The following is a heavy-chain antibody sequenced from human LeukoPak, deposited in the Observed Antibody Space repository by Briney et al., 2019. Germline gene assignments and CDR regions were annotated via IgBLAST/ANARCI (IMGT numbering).Heavy chain of an antibody. CDR1: GFSFSTYA. Sequence: GGSLRLSCAASGFSFSTYAMTWVRQAPGKGLEWVSGISSSGGNVYYADSVKGRFTISRDNSKNTLYLQMNSLRAEDTAIYYCASGESTIADRSAFRFDYWGQGTLVTVSS. J-gene: IGHJ4*02. V-gene: IGHV3-23*01. D-gene: IGHD6-6*01. CDR3: ASGESTIADRSAFRFDY. CDR2: ISSSGGNV.